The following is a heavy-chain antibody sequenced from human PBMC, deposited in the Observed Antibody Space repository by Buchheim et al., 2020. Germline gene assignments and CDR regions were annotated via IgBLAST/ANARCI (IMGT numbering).Heavy chain of an antibody. V-gene: IGHV4-4*02. Sequence: QVQLQESGPGLVKPSGTLSLTCTVSGASISSNNWWSWVRQPPCHGLEWIGEIYHGGNTNYSPSLKSRVTISIDKSKNPFSLKLSSVTVADTAVYFCTRFYYYSYGFDAWGQGT. CDR3: TRFYYYSYGFDA. J-gene: IGHJ6*02. CDR1: GASISSNNW. CDR2: IYHGGNT.